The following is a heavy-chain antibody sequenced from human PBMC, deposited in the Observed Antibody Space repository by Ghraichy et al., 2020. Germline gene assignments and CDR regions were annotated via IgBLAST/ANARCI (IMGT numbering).Heavy chain of an antibody. D-gene: IGHD2-21*01. V-gene: IGHV4-30-2*01. CDR3: AGRTGWWWLPRDRGWYFDL. CDR1: GGSISSGGYS. Sequence: SETLTLTCAVSGGSISSGGYSWSWIRQPPGKGLEWIGYIYHSGSTYYNPSLKSRVTISVDRSKNQFSLKLSSVTAADTAVYYCAGRTGWWWLPRDRGWYFDLWGRGTLVTVSS. CDR2: IYHSGST. J-gene: IGHJ2*01.